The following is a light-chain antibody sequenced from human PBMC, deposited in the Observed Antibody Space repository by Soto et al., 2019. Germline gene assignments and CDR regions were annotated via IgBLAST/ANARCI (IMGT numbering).Light chain of an antibody. CDR1: KLGDKY. CDR3: QAWDSSTLQVV. V-gene: IGLV3-1*01. CDR2: QDS. Sequence: SYELTQPPSVSVSPGQTASITCSGDKLGDKYACWYQQKPGQSPVLVIYQDSKRPSGIPERFSGSNSGNTATLTISGTQAMDEADYYCQAWDSSTLQVVFGGGTKVTVL. J-gene: IGLJ2*01.